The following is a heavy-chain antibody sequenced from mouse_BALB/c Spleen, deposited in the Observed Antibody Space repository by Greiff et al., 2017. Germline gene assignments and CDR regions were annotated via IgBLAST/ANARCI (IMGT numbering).Heavy chain of an antibody. CDR2: ISYSGST. D-gene: IGHD2-2*01. J-gene: IGHJ4*01. Sequence: EVKLEESGPGLVKPSQSLSLTCTVTGYSITSDYAWNWIRQFPGNKLEWMGYISYSGSTSYNPSLKSRISITRDTSKNQFFLQLNSVTTEDTATYYCARGDGYGYAMDYWGQGTSVTVSS. V-gene: IGHV3-2*02. CDR3: ARGDGYGYAMDY. CDR1: GYSITSDYA.